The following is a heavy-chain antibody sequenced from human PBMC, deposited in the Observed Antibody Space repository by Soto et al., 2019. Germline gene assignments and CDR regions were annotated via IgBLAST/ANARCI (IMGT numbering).Heavy chain of an antibody. D-gene: IGHD4-17*01. V-gene: IGHV3-33*01. J-gene: IGHJ6*02. CDR2: IWYDGSNK. CDR1: GFTFSSYG. Sequence: QVQLVESGGGVVQPGRSLRLSCAASGFTFSSYGMHWVRQAPGKGLEWVAVIWYDGSNKYYADSVKGRFTISRDNSKNTLYLQMNSLRAEDTAVYYWARDRDYGDSGGMDVWGQGTTVTVSS. CDR3: ARDRDYGDSGGMDV.